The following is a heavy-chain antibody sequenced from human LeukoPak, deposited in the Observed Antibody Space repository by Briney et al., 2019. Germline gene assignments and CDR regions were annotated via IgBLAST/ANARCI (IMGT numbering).Heavy chain of an antibody. Sequence: PGGSLRLSCAASGFTVSSNYMSWVRQAPGKGLEGVSVIYSGGGTYYADSVKGRFTISRDNSKNTLYLQMNSLRAEDTAVYYCARHQGDGYNRKSRWGQGTLVTVSS. J-gene: IGHJ4*02. D-gene: IGHD5-24*01. CDR1: GFTVSSNY. V-gene: IGHV3-53*01. CDR3: ARHQGDGYNRKSR. CDR2: IYSGGGT.